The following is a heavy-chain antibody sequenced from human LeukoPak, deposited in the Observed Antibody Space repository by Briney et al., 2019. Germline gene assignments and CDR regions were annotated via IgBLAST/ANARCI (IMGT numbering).Heavy chain of an antibody. CDR2: INHSGST. V-gene: IGHV4-34*01. J-gene: IGHJ4*02. CDR1: GGSFSGYY. Sequence: SETLSLTCAVYGGSFSGYYWSWIRQPPGKGLEWIGEINHSGSTNYNPSLKSRVTISVDTSKNQFSLKLSSVTAADPAVYYCARGQSAAGNFDYWGQGTLVTVSS. D-gene: IGHD6-13*01. CDR3: ARGQSAAGNFDY.